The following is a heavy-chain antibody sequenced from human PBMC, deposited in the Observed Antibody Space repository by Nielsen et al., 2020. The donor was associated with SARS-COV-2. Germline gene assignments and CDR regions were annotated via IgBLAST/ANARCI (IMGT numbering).Heavy chain of an antibody. Sequence: GGSLRLSCAASGFTFSAFYMTWIRQTPGKGLEWISYISSSGMTVYYADSVKGRFTISRDNAKISVYLQMESLRAEDTAVYYCARGGYSRYDFDYWGQGTRVTVSS. J-gene: IGHJ4*02. CDR1: GFTFSAFY. CDR2: ISSSGMTV. V-gene: IGHV3-11*04. CDR3: ARGGYSRYDFDY. D-gene: IGHD6-25*01.